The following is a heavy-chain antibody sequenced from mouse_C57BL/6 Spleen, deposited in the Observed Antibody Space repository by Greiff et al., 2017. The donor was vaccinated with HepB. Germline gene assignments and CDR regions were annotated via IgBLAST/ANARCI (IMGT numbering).Heavy chain of an antibody. V-gene: IGHV1-69*01. J-gene: IGHJ4*01. D-gene: IGHD4-1*01. CDR1: GYTFTSYW. CDR3: ARSGFPYAMDN. CDR2: IDPSDSYT. Sequence: VQLQQPGAELVMPGASVKLSCKASGYTFTSYWMHWVKQRPGQGLEWIGEIDPSDSYTNYNQKFKGKSTLTVDKSSSTAYMQLSSLTSEDSAVYYCARSGFPYAMDNWGQGTSVTVSS.